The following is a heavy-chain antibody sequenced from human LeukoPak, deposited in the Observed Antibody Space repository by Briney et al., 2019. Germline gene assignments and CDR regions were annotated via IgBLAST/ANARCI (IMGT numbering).Heavy chain of an antibody. J-gene: IGHJ4*02. V-gene: IGHV4-34*01. Sequence: SETLSLTCAVYGGSFSGYYWSWIRQPPGKGLEWIGEINHSGSTNYNPSLKSRVTISVDTSKNQFSLKLSSVTAADTAVYYCARHRSLIRGYCSSTSCYRPYYFDYWGQGTLVTVSS. CDR3: ARHRSLIRGYCSSTSCYRPYYFDY. D-gene: IGHD2-2*01. CDR1: GGSFSGYY. CDR2: INHSGST.